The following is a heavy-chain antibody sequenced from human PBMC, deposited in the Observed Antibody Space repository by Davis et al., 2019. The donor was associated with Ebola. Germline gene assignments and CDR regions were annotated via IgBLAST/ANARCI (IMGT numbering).Heavy chain of an antibody. V-gene: IGHV3-23*01. CDR2: ISGSGGST. Sequence: GGSLRLSCAASGFTFSSYAMSWVRQAPGKGLEWVSAISGSGGSTYYADSVKGRFTISRDNSKNTLYLQMNSLRAEDTAVYYCAKDLSLYDFWSGYRDYYYGMDVWGQGTTVTVSS. J-gene: IGHJ6*02. D-gene: IGHD3-3*01. CDR3: AKDLSLYDFWSGYRDYYYGMDV. CDR1: GFTFSSYA.